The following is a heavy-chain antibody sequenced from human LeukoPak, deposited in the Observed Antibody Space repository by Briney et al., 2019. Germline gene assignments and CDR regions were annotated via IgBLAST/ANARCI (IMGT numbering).Heavy chain of an antibody. CDR2: ISGSGGST. J-gene: IGHJ4*02. Sequence: GGSLRLSCAASGFTFSSYAMSWVRQAPGKGLEWVSAISGSGGSTYYADSVKGRLTISRDNSRNTLYLQINSLRAEDTAVYYCAKGPKYDFWSGTRDYYFDYWGQGTLVTVPS. V-gene: IGHV3-23*01. D-gene: IGHD3-3*01. CDR1: GFTFSSYA. CDR3: AKGPKYDFWSGTRDYYFDY.